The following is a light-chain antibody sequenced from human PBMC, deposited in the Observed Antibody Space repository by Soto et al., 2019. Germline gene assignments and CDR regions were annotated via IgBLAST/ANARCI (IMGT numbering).Light chain of an antibody. J-gene: IGKJ2*01. CDR3: HLYGSSPPRT. CDR1: QSVISSY. Sequence: EIVLTQSPGTLSLSPGERATLSCRASQSVISSYLAWYQQKPGQAPRLLIYGASSRATGIPDRFSGSGSGTDFTLTISRLEPEDFAVYYCHLYGSSPPRTFGQGTQLEIK. CDR2: GAS. V-gene: IGKV3-20*01.